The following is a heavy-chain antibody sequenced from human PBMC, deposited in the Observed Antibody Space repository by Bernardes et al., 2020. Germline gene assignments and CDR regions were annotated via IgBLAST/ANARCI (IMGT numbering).Heavy chain of an antibody. Sequence: GGSLRLSCAASGFTISSYWMHWVRQPHGKGLVWLSRINSDGSSTSYADSVKGRFTISRDNAKNTLYLQMNSLRAEDTAVYYCARGTAVAGDFDYWGQGTLVTVSS. CDR1: GFTISSYW. V-gene: IGHV3-74*01. CDR3: ARGTAVAGDFDY. CDR2: INSDGSST. D-gene: IGHD6-19*01. J-gene: IGHJ4*02.